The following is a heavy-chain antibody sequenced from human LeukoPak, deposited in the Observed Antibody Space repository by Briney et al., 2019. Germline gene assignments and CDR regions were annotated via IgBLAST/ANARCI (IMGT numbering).Heavy chain of an antibody. D-gene: IGHD1-26*01. CDR2: VGNTGQAK. V-gene: IGHV3-30*18. J-gene: IGHJ2*01. Sequence: GRSLRLSCVASGFTFSSLAIPWVRQAPGKGLEWVAVVGNTGQAKFYSDSVRGRFIISKDSSLNTVYLEMNSLRDDDTGVYYCAKEGGWENWYFDLWGRGALVTVSS. CDR3: AKEGGWENWYFDL. CDR1: GFTFSSLA.